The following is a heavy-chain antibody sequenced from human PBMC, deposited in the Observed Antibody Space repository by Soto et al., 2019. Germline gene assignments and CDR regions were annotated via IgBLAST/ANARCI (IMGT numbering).Heavy chain of an antibody. D-gene: IGHD3-3*01. J-gene: IGHJ5*02. CDR1: GGSFSGYY. V-gene: IGHV4-59*01. CDR3: ARGPNHYDFWSGNWFDP. Sequence: SETLSLTCAVYGGSFSGYYWSWIRQPPGKGLEWIGYIYYSGSTNYNPSLKSRVTISVDTSKNQLSLKLSSVTAADTAVYYCARGPNHYDFWSGNWFDPWGQGTLVTVSS. CDR2: IYYSGST.